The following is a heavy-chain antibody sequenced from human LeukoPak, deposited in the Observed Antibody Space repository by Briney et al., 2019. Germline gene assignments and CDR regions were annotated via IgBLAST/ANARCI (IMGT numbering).Heavy chain of an antibody. CDR1: GYTFTSYY. D-gene: IGHD4-17*01. CDR2: INPSGGST. CDR3: ARVPVTRIPTYYFDY. Sequence: ASVKVSCKASGYTFTSYYMHWVRQAPGQGLEWMGIINPSGGSTSYAQKFQGRVTMTRDMSTSTVYMELGSLRSEDTAVYYCARVPVTRIPTYYFDYWGQGTLVTVSS. V-gene: IGHV1-46*01. J-gene: IGHJ4*02.